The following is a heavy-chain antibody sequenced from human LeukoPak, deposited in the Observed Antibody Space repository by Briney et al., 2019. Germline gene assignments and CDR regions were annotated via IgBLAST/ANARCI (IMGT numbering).Heavy chain of an antibody. D-gene: IGHD6-13*01. V-gene: IGHV4-4*09. Sequence: SETLSLTCTVSGGSISSYYWSWIRQPPGKGLEWIGYIYNSGSTSYNPSLKSRVTISVDMSKNQFSLKLSSVTAADTALYYCARSSSSWSYWYFDLWGRGTLVTVSS. CDR3: ARSSSSWSYWYFDL. CDR2: IYNSGST. CDR1: GGSISSYY. J-gene: IGHJ2*01.